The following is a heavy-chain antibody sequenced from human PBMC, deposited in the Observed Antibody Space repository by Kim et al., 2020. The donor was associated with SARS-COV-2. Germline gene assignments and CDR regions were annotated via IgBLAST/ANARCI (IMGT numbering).Heavy chain of an antibody. D-gene: IGHD2-21*01. J-gene: IGHJ4*02. CDR3: ARERTRYCGGDCYSLSTLAY. Sequence: GGSLRLSCAASGFTFSSYAMHRVRQAPGKGLEWVAVISYDGSNKYYADSVKGRFTISRDNSKNTLYLQMNILSAEDTGVYFCARERTRYCGGDCYSLSTLAYWSRGTLFTVSS. CDR1: GFTFSSYA. CDR2: ISYDGSNK. V-gene: IGHV3-30-3*01.